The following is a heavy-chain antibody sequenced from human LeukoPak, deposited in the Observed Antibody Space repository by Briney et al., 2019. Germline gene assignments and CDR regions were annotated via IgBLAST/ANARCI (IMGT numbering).Heavy chain of an antibody. D-gene: IGHD4-23*01. Sequence: PGGSLRLSYVASGFTFSNYAMTWVRQARGKGPEGVSAITGSGGTTYYADSVKGRFIISRDNSKSSLDLQMNSLRAEDTAIYYCARRFTAVVTRDAFDLWGQGTMVTVSS. CDR1: GFTFSNYA. V-gene: IGHV3-23*01. J-gene: IGHJ3*01. CDR2: ITGSGGTT. CDR3: ARRFTAVVTRDAFDL.